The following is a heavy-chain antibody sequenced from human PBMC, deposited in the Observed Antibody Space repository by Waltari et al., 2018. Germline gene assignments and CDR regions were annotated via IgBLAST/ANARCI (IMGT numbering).Heavy chain of an antibody. CDR3: ARGGYDYIWGSYRYNDY. Sequence: QVQLQESGSGLVKPSETLSLTCTVSGGSISSYYWSWIRQPPGKGLEWIGYIYYSGSTNYNPSLKSRVTISVDTSKNQFSLKLGSVTAADTAVYYCARGGYDYIWGSYRYNDYWGQGTLVTVSS. CDR1: GGSISSYY. D-gene: IGHD3-16*02. CDR2: IYYSGST. V-gene: IGHV4-59*01. J-gene: IGHJ4*02.